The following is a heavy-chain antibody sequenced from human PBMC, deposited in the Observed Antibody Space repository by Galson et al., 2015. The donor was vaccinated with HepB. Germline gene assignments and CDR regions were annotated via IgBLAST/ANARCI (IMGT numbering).Heavy chain of an antibody. V-gene: IGHV3-73*01. J-gene: IGHJ6*02. Sequence: SLRLSCAASGFTFSGSAMHWVRQASGKGLEWVGRIRSKANSYATAYAASVKGRFTISRDDSKNTAYLQMNSLKTEDTAVYYCTRQGDGYNWKGIRNYYYYGMDVWGQGTTVTVSS. CDR3: TRQGDGYNWKGIRNYYYYGMDV. CDR2: IRSKANSYAT. D-gene: IGHD5-24*01. CDR1: GFTFSGSA.